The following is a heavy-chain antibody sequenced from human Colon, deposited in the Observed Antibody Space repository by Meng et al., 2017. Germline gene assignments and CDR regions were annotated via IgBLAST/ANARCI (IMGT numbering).Heavy chain of an antibody. J-gene: IGHJ1*01. CDR3: VGGFYFQY. CDR2: IDSAGAT. Sequence: EVRLVETGGDLVQPGGSLRLSCAASGFTVSYQYMNWVRQAPGKGLEWVSVIDSAGATNYADSVKGRFTISRDSSNNTLYLQMDNLRVGDTAVYFCVGGFYFQYWGQGTLVTVSS. D-gene: IGHD3-3*01. V-gene: IGHV3-53*02. CDR1: GFTVSYQY.